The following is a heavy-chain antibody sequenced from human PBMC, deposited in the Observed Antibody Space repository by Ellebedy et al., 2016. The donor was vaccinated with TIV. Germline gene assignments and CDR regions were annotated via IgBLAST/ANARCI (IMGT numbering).Heavy chain of an antibody. D-gene: IGHD5-24*01. Sequence: MPSETLSLTCTVSGGSISPYYWSWIRQPPGKGLEWIGYISYSGSTNYNPSLQSRITISVDTSKNHFSLKLSSVTAADTAAYYCARGAGWLRYWGQGTLVTVSS. CDR2: ISYSGST. CDR1: GGSISPYY. CDR3: ARGAGWLRY. V-gene: IGHV4-59*12. J-gene: IGHJ4*02.